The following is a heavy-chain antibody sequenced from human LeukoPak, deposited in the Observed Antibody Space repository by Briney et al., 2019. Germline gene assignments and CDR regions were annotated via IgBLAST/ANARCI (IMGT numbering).Heavy chain of an antibody. D-gene: IGHD6-13*01. CDR2: ISGSGGST. V-gene: IGHV3-23*01. Sequence: PGGSLRLSCAASGFTFSSYAMSWVRQAPGKGLEWVSAISGSGGSTYYADSVKGRFTISRDNSKQTLSLQMNSLRAEDTAVYYCARVLSRRYSSSWYWDNWFDPWGQGTLVTVSS. CDR1: GFTFSSYA. CDR3: ARVLSRRYSSSWYWDNWFDP. J-gene: IGHJ5*02.